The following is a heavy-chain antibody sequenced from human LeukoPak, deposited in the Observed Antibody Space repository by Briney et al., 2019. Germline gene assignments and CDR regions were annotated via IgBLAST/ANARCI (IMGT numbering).Heavy chain of an antibody. CDR3: AQKSIAADPPAEYFQH. J-gene: IGHJ1*01. CDR2: IYHSGST. V-gene: IGHV4-30-2*01. CDR1: GGSISSGGYY. D-gene: IGHD6-13*01. Sequence: SQTQSLTCTVSGGSISSGGYYWSWIRQPPGKGLEWIGYIYHSGSTYYNPSLKSRVTISVDRSKNQFSLKLSSVTAADTAVYYCAQKSIAADPPAEYFQHWGQGTLVTVSS.